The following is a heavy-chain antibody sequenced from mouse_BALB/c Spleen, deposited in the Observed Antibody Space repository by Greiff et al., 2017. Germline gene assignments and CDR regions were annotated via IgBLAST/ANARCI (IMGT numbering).Heavy chain of an antibody. CDR2: IDPENGDT. J-gene: IGHJ3*01. D-gene: IGHD2-14*01. CDR3: NGNYRTLRGFAY. V-gene: IGHV14-4*02. Sequence: EVKLMESGAELVRSGASVKLSCTASGFNIKDYYMHWVKQRPEQGLEWIGWIDPENGDTEYAPKFQGKATMTADTSSNAAYLQLSSLTSEDTAVYYGNGNYRTLRGFAYWGQGTLVTVSA. CDR1: GFNIKDYY.